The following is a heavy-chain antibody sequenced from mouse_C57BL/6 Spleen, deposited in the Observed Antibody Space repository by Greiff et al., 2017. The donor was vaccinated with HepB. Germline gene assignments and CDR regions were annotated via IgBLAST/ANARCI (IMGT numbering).Heavy chain of an antibody. CDR2: IYPGSGST. D-gene: IGHD1-1*01. J-gene: IGHJ1*03. V-gene: IGHV1-55*01. Sequence: VQLVESGAELVKPGASVKMSCKASGYTFTSYWITWVKQRPGQGLEWIGDIYPGSGSTNYNEKFKSKATLTVDTSSSTAYMQLSSLTSEDSAVYYCASGGTTVVARGYVDVWGTGTTVTVSS. CDR3: ASGGTTVVARGYVDV. CDR1: GYTFTSYW.